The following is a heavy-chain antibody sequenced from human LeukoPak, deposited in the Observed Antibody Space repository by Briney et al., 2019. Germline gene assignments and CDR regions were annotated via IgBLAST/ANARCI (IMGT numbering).Heavy chain of an antibody. CDR2: MNPNSGNT. J-gene: IGHJ4*02. CDR3: ARAWEIQTAFDY. V-gene: IGHV1-8*01. Sequence: ASVKVSCKASGYTFTSYDINWVRQATGQGLEWMGWMNPNSGNTGYAQKFQGRVTMTRNTSISTAYMELSSLRSEDTAVYYCARAWEIQTAFDYWGPGTLVTVSS. D-gene: IGHD1-26*01. CDR1: GYTFTSYD.